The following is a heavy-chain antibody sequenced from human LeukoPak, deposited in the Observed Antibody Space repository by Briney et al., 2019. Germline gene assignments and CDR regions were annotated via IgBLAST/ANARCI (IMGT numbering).Heavy chain of an antibody. V-gene: IGHV3-30*02. CDR3: ARGIAVAGTELAD. J-gene: IGHJ4*02. CDR2: IRHDGSIK. Sequence: GGSLRLSCAASGFTFSSYAMHWVRQAPGKGLEWVSFIRHDGSIKYYADSVEGRFTISRDNSKNTLYLQMTSLRADDTAVYYCARGIAVAGTELADWGQGTLVTVSA. D-gene: IGHD6-19*01. CDR1: GFTFSSYA.